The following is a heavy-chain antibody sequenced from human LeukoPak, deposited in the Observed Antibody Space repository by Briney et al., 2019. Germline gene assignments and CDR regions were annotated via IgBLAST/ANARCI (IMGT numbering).Heavy chain of an antibody. CDR3: ARGPRGYSYGGNDY. CDR2: INHSGST. V-gene: IGHV4-34*01. CDR1: GGSFSGYY. D-gene: IGHD5-18*01. J-gene: IGHJ4*02. Sequence: SETLSLTCAVHGGSFSGYYWSWIRQPPGKGLEWIGEINHSGSTNYNPSLKSRVTISVDTSKNQFSLKLSSVTAADTPVHYCARGPRGYSYGGNDYWGQGTLVTVSS.